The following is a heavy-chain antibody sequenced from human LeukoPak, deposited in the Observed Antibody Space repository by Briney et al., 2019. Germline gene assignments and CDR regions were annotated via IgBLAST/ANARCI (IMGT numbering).Heavy chain of an antibody. D-gene: IGHD3-10*01. CDR2: ISGSGGST. Sequence: PGGSLRLSCAASGFTFSSYAMSWVRQAPGKGLEWVSAISGSGGSTYYADSVKGRFTISRDNAKNSLYLQMNSLRAEDTAVYYCAGRKFGELSYNDYWGQGTLVTVSS. CDR1: GFTFSSYA. J-gene: IGHJ4*02. CDR3: AGRKFGELSYNDY. V-gene: IGHV3-23*01.